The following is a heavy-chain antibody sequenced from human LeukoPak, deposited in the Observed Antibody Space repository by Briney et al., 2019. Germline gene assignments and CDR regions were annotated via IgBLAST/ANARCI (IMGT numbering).Heavy chain of an antibody. Sequence: GRSLRLSCAASGFTLSRYWMSWVRQAPGKGLEWVANIKQDGSERYYVDSVKGRFTISRDNAKNSLYLQMNSLRGEDTAVYYRAREVDFWSGYVGYWGQGTLVTVSS. J-gene: IGHJ4*02. D-gene: IGHD3-3*01. CDR2: IKQDGSER. CDR3: AREVDFWSGYVGY. V-gene: IGHV3-7*01. CDR1: GFTLSRYW.